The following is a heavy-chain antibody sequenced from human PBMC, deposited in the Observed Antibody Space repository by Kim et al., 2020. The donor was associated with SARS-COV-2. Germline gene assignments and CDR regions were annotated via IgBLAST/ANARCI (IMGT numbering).Heavy chain of an antibody. CDR1: GFTFSSYD. D-gene: IGHD1-7*01. CDR2: IGTAGDT. V-gene: IGHV3-13*01. Sequence: GGSLRLSCAASGFTFSSYDMHWVRQATGKGLEWVSAIGTAGDTYYPGTVKGRFTISRENANNSLYLQMNSLRAGDTAVYYCARDHPGTRYYYGMAVWGQGNTVT. J-gene: IGHJ6*02. CDR3: ARDHPGTRYYYGMAV.